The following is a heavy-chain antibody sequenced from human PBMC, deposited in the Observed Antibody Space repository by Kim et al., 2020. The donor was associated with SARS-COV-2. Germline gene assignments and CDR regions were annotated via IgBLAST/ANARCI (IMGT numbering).Heavy chain of an antibody. CDR3: AKGSWYYDATSPIDH. D-gene: IGHD3-22*01. V-gene: IGHV3-23*01. Sequence: DSVKGRFTISRANSKNTLYLQMNSLRAEDTAVYYCAKGSWYYDATSPIDHWGQGTLVTVSS. J-gene: IGHJ4*02.